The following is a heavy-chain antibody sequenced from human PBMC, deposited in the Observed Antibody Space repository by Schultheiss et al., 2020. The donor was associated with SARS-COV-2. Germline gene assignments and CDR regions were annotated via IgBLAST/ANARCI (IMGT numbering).Heavy chain of an antibody. V-gene: IGHV3-23*01. J-gene: IGHJ4*02. D-gene: IGHD3-3*01. CDR2: INWNGGSI. CDR3: AKEDRSGYEDY. CDR1: GFTFSSYA. Sequence: GGSLRLSCAASGFTFSSYAMSWVRQAPGKGLEWVSGINWNGGSIGYADSVKGRFTISRDNSKNTLYLQMNSLRAEDTAVYYCAKEDRSGYEDYWGQGTLVTVSS.